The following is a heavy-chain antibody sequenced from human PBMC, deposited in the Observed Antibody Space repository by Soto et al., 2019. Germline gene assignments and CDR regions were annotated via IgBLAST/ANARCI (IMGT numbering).Heavy chain of an antibody. CDR1: GFTLSSYS. J-gene: IGHJ6*02. CDR2: ISSSSSTI. CDR3: ARDNPRSSGWDV. Sequence: EVQLVESGGGLVQPGGSLRLSCEASGFTLSSYSMNWARQAPGQGLEWVSYISSSSSTIYYADSVKGRFTNSRDNAKNSLYLQMNSLRDEDTAVYYCARDNPRSSGWDVWGQGTTVTVSS. V-gene: IGHV3-48*02.